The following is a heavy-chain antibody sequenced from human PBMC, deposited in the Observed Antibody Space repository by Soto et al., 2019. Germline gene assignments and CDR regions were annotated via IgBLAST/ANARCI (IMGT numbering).Heavy chain of an antibody. CDR3: ARDSYYDSSGYPSFDY. Sequence: SETLSLTCTVSGGSISSGGYYWSWIRQHPGKGLEWIGYIYYSGSTYYDPSLKSRVTISVDTSKNQFSLKLSSVTAADTAVYYCARDSYYDSSGYPSFDYWGQGTLVTVSS. J-gene: IGHJ4*02. V-gene: IGHV4-31*03. D-gene: IGHD3-22*01. CDR2: IYYSGST. CDR1: GGSISSGGYY.